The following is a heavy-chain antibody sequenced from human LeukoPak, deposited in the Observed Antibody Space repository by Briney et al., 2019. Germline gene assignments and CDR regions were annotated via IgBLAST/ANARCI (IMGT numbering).Heavy chain of an antibody. CDR3: ARTKLGYCSGGSCYYYYGMDV. CDR2: MNPNSGNT. CDR1: GYTFTSYD. Sequence: ASVKVSRKASGYTFTSYDINWVRQATGQGLEWMGWMNPNSGNTGYAQKFQGRVTMTRNTSISTAYMELSSLRSEDTAVYYCARTKLGYCSGGSCYYYYGMDVWGQGTTVTVSS. J-gene: IGHJ6*02. V-gene: IGHV1-8*01. D-gene: IGHD2-15*01.